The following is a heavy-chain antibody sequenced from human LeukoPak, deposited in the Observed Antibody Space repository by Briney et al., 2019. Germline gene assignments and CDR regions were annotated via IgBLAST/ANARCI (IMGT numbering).Heavy chain of an antibody. J-gene: IGHJ5*02. Sequence: GASVKVSCKASGYTFTSYGISWVRQAPGQGLEWMGWISAYSGNTNYAQKLQGRVTMTADTSTSTAYMELRSLRSDDTAVYYCARDRGITIFGVVIHHWFDPWGQGTLVTVSS. D-gene: IGHD3-3*01. CDR1: GYTFTSYG. V-gene: IGHV1-18*01. CDR3: ARDRGITIFGVVIHHWFDP. CDR2: ISAYSGNT.